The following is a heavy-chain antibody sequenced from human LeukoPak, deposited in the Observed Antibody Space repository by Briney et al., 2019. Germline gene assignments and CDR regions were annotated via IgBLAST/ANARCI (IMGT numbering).Heavy chain of an antibody. CDR3: AKVLIIVVVPAATRAFDY. CDR1: GFTFSSYA. D-gene: IGHD2-2*01. CDR2: ISGSGGST. Sequence: GESLRLSCAASGFTFSSYAMSWVRQAPGKGLEWVSAISGSGGSTYYADSVKGRFTISRDNSKNTLYLQMNSLRAEDTAVYYCAKVLIIVVVPAATRAFDYWGQGTLVTVSS. J-gene: IGHJ4*02. V-gene: IGHV3-23*01.